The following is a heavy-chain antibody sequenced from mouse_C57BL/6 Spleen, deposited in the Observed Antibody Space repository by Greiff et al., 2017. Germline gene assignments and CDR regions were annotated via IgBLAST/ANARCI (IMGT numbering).Heavy chain of an antibody. J-gene: IGHJ2*01. V-gene: IGHV5-4*01. CDR1: GFTFSSYA. Sequence: EVNVVESGGGLVKPGGSLKLSCAASGFTFSSYAMSWVRQTPEKRLEWVATISGGGSYTYYPDNVKGRFTISRDNAKNNLYLQMSHLKSEDTAMYYCARDRDDYDDYFDYWGQGTTLTVSS. D-gene: IGHD2-4*01. CDR3: ARDRDDYDDYFDY. CDR2: ISGGGSYT.